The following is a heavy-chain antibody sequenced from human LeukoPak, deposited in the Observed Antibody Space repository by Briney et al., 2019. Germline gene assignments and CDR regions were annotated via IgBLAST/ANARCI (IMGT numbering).Heavy chain of an antibody. Sequence: GASVKVSCKASGYTFTSYAMNWVRQAPGQGLEWMGWINTNTGNPTYAQGFTGRFVFSLDTSVSTAYLQISSLKAEDTAVYYCARDHPYGSGSYYPLNWFDPWGQGTLVTVSS. CDR3: ARDHPYGSGSYYPLNWFDP. CDR2: INTNTGNP. J-gene: IGHJ5*02. D-gene: IGHD3-10*01. V-gene: IGHV7-4-1*02. CDR1: GYTFTSYA.